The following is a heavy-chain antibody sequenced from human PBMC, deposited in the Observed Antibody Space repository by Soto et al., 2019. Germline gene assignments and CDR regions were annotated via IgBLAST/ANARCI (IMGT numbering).Heavy chain of an antibody. CDR2: VDPTDSYS. CDR1: GYRFRTYW. CDR3: ARHGEFGEYFDF. Sequence: GESLKISCKGSGYRFRTYWITWARQKPGKGLEWMGRVDPTDSYSDYSPSFQGHVTISSDKSITTAYLQWSSLKASDTAIYYCARHGEFGEYFDFWGQGTLVTVSS. J-gene: IGHJ4*02. D-gene: IGHD3-10*01. V-gene: IGHV5-10-1*01.